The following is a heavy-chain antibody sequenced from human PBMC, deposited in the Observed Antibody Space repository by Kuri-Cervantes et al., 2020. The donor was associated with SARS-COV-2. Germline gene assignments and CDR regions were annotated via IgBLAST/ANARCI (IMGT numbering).Heavy chain of an antibody. D-gene: IGHD2-2*01. CDR1: GYTFTSYD. Sequence: ASVKVSCKASGYTFTSYDINWVRQATGQGLEWMGWMNPNSGNTGYAQKFQGRVTMTRNTSISTAYMELSSLRSEDTAVYYCAKEIGGYCSSTSCSDAFDIWGQGTMVTDSS. CDR2: MNPNSGNT. V-gene: IGHV1-8*02. CDR3: AKEIGGYCSSTSCSDAFDI. J-gene: IGHJ3*02.